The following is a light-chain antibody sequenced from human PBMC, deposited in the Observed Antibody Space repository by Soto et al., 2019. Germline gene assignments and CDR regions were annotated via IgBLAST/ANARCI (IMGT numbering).Light chain of an antibody. CDR3: SSYTSSGTRV. Sequence: QSALTQPASVSGSPGQSIAISCTGTSSDVGGYNYVSWYQHHPGKAPKLMIYDVIHRPSGVSDRFSGSKSGNTVSLTISGLQAEDEAYYYCSSYTSSGTRVFGGGTKLTVL. CDR2: DVI. J-gene: IGLJ3*02. V-gene: IGLV2-14*03. CDR1: SSDVGGYNY.